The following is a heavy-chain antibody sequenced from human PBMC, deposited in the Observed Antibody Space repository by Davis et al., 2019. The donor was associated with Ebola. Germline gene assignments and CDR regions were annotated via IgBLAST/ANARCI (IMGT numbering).Heavy chain of an antibody. CDR3: ARGGFDY. CDR1: GLSFSTYS. Sequence: PGGSLRLSCAVYGLSFSTYSMNRVRQAPGKGLEWVSYISSSSSSIHYADSVKGRFTISRDNAKNSLYMQMNSLRDEDTAVYYCARGGFDYWGQGTLVTVSS. V-gene: IGHV3-48*02. CDR2: ISSSSSSI. J-gene: IGHJ4*02.